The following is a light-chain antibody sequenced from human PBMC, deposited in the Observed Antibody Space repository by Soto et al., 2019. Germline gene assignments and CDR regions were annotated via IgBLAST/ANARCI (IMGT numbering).Light chain of an antibody. Sequence: EIVLTQSPGTLSLSPGERSTLSCRASQSASSSYLAWYQQKPGQAPRLLIYGASSRATGIPDRFSGSGSGTGFTLTISRLEPEDFAVYYCQQYGSSFTFGPGTTVDIK. V-gene: IGKV3-20*01. CDR1: QSASSSY. J-gene: IGKJ3*01. CDR2: GAS. CDR3: QQYGSSFT.